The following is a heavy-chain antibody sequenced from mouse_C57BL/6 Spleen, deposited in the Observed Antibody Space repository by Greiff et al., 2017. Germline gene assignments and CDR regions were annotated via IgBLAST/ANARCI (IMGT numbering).Heavy chain of an antibody. V-gene: IGHV1-4*01. D-gene: IGHD2-4*01. CDR2: INPSSGYT. Sequence: QVHVKQSGAELARPGASVKMSCKASGYTFTSYTMHWVKQRPGQGLEWIGYINPSSGYTKYNQKFKDKATLTADKSSSTAYMQLSSLTSEDSAVYYCARVDYEGGYWYFDVWGTGTTVTVSS. J-gene: IGHJ1*03. CDR1: GYTFTSYT. CDR3: ARVDYEGGYWYFDV.